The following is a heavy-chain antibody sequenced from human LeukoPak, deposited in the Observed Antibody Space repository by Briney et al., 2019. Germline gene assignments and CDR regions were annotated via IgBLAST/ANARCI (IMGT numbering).Heavy chain of an antibody. Sequence: GASVKVSCKASGGTFSSYAISWVRQAPGQGLEWMGGIIPIFGTANYAQKFQGRVTITADESTSTAYMELSSLRSGDTAVYYCARNQDGSGYYYGMDVWGQGTTVTVSS. CDR3: ARNQDGSGYYYGMDV. D-gene: IGHD3-10*01. J-gene: IGHJ6*02. CDR2: IIPIFGTA. CDR1: GGTFSSYA. V-gene: IGHV1-69*13.